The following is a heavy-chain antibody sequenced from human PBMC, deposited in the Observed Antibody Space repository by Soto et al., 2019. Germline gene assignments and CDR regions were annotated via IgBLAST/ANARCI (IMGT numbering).Heavy chain of an antibody. D-gene: IGHD3-10*01. V-gene: IGHV4-30-4*01. Sequence: TLSLSFTVPGGSISRAESFWTWLRKPPGKGLEWLGYIYYGGTTSYNPSLKGRLIISIDTSRNQSSLSLNTVTAADTAVYFCAREPYLPMARNDFWGQGAQVTVSS. J-gene: IGHJ4*02. CDR2: IYYGGTT. CDR3: AREPYLPMARNDF. CDR1: GGSISRAESF.